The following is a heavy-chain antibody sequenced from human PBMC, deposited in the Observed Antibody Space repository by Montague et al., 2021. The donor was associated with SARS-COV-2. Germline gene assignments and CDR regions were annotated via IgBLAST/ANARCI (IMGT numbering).Heavy chain of an antibody. J-gene: IGHJ4*02. V-gene: IGHV4-31*03. CDR1: GGSISSATYY. CDR3: ASQSGSYYNYFDL. Sequence: TLSLTCSVSGGSISSATYYWSWIRQHPGKGLEFIGNIYYSGSSFYNPSLKSRLTISVDTSKNRFSLRLSAVTAADTAIYSCASQSGSYYNYFDLWGQGTLVTVSS. D-gene: IGHD1-26*01. CDR2: IYYSGSS.